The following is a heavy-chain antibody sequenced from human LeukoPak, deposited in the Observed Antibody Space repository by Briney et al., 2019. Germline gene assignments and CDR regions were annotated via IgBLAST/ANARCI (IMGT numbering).Heavy chain of an antibody. J-gene: IGHJ4*02. V-gene: IGHV3-30*02. Sequence: GGSLRLSCAASGFTFSSYGMHWVRQAPGKGLEWVAFIRYDGSNKYYADSVKGRFTISRDNSKNTLYLQMKSLNTEDTGIYYCATGQRGGTNWGQGTLVSVSS. D-gene: IGHD6-25*01. CDR2: IRYDGSNK. CDR3: ATGQRGGTN. CDR1: GFTFSSYG.